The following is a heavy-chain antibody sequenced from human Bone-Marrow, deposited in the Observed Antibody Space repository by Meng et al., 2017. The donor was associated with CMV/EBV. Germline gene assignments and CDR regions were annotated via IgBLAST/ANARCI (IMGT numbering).Heavy chain of an antibody. D-gene: IGHD3-3*01. CDR2: ISWNSGSI. CDR3: ASPYYDFWSGRYAFDI. Sequence: GGSLRLSCAASGFTFDDYAMHWVRQAPGKGLEWVSGISWNSGSIGYADSVKGRFTISRDNAKNTLYLQMNSLRAEDTAVYYCASPYYDFWSGRYAFDIWGQGTMVTVSS. J-gene: IGHJ3*02. CDR1: GFTFDDYA. V-gene: IGHV3-9*01.